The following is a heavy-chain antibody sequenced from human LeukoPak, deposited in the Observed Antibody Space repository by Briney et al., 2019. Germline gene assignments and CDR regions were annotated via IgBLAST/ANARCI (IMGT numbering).Heavy chain of an antibody. CDR2: INPSGGNT. CDR3: ARSYGSGRYYYYYYYMDV. CDR1: GYTFTSYY. V-gene: IGHV1-46*01. D-gene: IGHD3-10*01. Sequence: ASVKVSCKASGYTFTSYYMHWVRQAPGQGLEWMGIINPSGGNTNYAQKLQGRVTMTTDTSTSTAYMELRSLRSDDTAVYYCARSYGSGRYYYYYYYMDVWGKGTTVTISS. J-gene: IGHJ6*03.